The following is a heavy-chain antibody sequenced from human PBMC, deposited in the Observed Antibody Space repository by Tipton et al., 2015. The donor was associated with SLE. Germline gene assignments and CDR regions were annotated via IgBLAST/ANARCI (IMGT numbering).Heavy chain of an antibody. CDR2: IFYRGVT. CDR1: GDSISNGNYY. J-gene: IGHJ6*03. CDR3: ATQTGDLYYYYYMDV. D-gene: IGHD7-27*01. V-gene: IGHV4-39*07. Sequence: TLSLTCTVSGDSISNGNYYWGWIRQPPGKGLEWIGSIFYRGVTYYNPSLESRVTISVDTSKNQFSLKLSSVTAVDTAVYYCATQTGDLYYYYYMDVWGKGTTVTVSS.